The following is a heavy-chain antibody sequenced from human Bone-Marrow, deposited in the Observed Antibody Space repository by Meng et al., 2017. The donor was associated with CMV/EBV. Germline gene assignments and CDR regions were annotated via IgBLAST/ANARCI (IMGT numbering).Heavy chain of an antibody. J-gene: IGHJ6*02. CDR2: VYYSGTT. CDR1: GDTISTSNYY. CDR3: ARHESPEYYYYGMGF. V-gene: IGHV4-39*01. Sequence: SETLSLTCSVSGDTISTSNYYWGWIRQPPGKGLEWISSVYYSGTTYFSPSLRSRVSIFVDTSKDQFSLRLSSVTATDTAVYYCARHESPEYYYYGMGFWGQGTTVTVSS.